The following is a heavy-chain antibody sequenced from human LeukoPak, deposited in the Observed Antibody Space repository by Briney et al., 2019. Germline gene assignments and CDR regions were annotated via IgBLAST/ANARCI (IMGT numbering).Heavy chain of an antibody. Sequence: GSLRLSCVASGFTFSSYAMSWVRQAPGKGLEWVSTISDSGDNTYYADSVKGRFTISRDNSKNTLYLQMNSLRAEDTAVYYCAKANSITIFGVISPVDYWGQGTLVTVSS. V-gene: IGHV3-23*01. CDR1: GFTFSSYA. CDR3: AKANSITIFGVISPVDY. CDR2: ISDSGDNT. D-gene: IGHD3-3*01. J-gene: IGHJ4*02.